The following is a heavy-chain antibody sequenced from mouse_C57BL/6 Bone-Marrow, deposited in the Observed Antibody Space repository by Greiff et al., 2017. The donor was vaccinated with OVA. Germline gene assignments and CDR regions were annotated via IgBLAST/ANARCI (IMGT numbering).Heavy chain of an antibody. CDR1: GYTFTDYN. J-gene: IGHJ2*01. D-gene: IGHD2-5*01. Sequence: EVQLQQSGPELVKPGASVKIPCKASGYTFTDYNMDWVKQSHGKSLEWIGDINPNNGGTIYNQKFKGKATLTVDKSSSTAYMELRSLTSEDTAVYYCARSYYSNYYFDFWGKGTTLTVSS. CDR3: ARSYYSNYYFDF. CDR2: INPNNGGT. V-gene: IGHV1-18*01.